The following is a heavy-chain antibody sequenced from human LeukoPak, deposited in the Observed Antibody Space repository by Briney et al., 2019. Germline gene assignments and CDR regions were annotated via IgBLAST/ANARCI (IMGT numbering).Heavy chain of an antibody. CDR2: INHSGST. CDR3: ARQRRLLWFGDETPFDY. CDR1: GFTFSSYS. D-gene: IGHD3-10*01. J-gene: IGHJ4*02. Sequence: GSLRLSCAASGFTFSSYSMNWVRKAPGKGLEWIGEINHSGSTNYNPSLKSRVTISVDTSKNQFSLKLSSVTAADTAVYYCARQRRLLWFGDETPFDYWGQGTLVTVSS. V-gene: IGHV4-34*01.